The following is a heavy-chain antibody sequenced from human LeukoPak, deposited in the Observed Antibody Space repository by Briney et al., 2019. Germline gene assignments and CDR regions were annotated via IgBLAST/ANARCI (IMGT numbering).Heavy chain of an antibody. J-gene: IGHJ6*03. CDR2: IYPGDSDT. CDR1: GYSFTSYW. Sequence: GESLKISCKGSGYSFTSYWIGWVRQMPGKGLEWMGIIYPGDSDTVYSPSFQGQVTISADKSINTAYLEWSSLKASDTAIYYCARQGAAGKYYYYYMDVWGKGTTVTVSS. V-gene: IGHV5-51*01. D-gene: IGHD6-13*01. CDR3: ARQGAAGKYYYYYMDV.